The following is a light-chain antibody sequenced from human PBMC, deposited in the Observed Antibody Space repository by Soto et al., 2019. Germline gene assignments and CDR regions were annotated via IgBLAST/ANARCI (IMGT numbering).Light chain of an antibody. J-gene: IGKJ5*01. CDR3: QQRSNWPVT. V-gene: IGKV3-11*01. CDR2: DAS. Sequence: EIVLTQSPATLSLSPGERATLSCRASQSFSSYLAWYQQKTGQAPRLLIYDASTRATGIPARFSGSGSGTEVPRTISSLEPEDVAVYYCQQRSNWPVTFGQGQRLEIK. CDR1: QSFSSY.